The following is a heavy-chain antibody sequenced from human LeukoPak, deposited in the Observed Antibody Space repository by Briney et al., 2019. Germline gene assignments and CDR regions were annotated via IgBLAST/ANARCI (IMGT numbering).Heavy chain of an antibody. V-gene: IGHV3-33*01. CDR2: IWYDASNQ. D-gene: IGHD2-15*01. CDR1: GFDFRSYG. Sequence: PGGSLRLSCAASGFDFRSYGMRWVRQAPGKGPEWVAIIWYDASNQYYADSVKGRFTISRDNSKNTLYLQLSSLRAEDTAVYYCARDRGDCSGGSCYSDYFDYWGQGTLVTVSS. J-gene: IGHJ4*02. CDR3: ARDRGDCSGGSCYSDYFDY.